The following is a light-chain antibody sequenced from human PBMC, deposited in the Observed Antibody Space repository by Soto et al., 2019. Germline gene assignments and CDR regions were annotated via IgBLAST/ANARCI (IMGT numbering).Light chain of an antibody. Sequence: DIVMTQSPDSLAVPLGERATINCKSSQSVFKGSNNKDCLAWYQQKPGQPPKLLLYWASTRESGVPDRFSGSGSGTDVTLTISSRQAEDVALYYCQQFSSPPFFPFGQGTKLEIK. J-gene: IGKJ2*01. CDR1: QSVFKGSNNKDC. CDR3: QQFSSPPFFP. CDR2: WAS. V-gene: IGKV4-1*01.